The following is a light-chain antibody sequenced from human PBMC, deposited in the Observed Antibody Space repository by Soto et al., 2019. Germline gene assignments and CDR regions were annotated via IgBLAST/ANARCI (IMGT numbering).Light chain of an antibody. Sequence: EIVLTQSPGPLSLSPGERATLSCRSSQSVSNNYLAWYQQQPGQAPRLIIYGASNRATGIPDRFSGSGSGTHCTLTISRLEPEDFAVYYCQQYDDSSITFGQGTRLEIK. CDR2: GAS. J-gene: IGKJ5*01. V-gene: IGKV3-20*01. CDR1: QSVSNNY. CDR3: QQYDDSSIT.